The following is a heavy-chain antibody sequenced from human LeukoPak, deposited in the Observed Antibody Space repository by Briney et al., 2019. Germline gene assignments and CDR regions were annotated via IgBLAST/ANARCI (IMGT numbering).Heavy chain of an antibody. D-gene: IGHD5-24*01. CDR2: ISGSGSGGST. CDR1: GFTFSSSA. J-gene: IGHJ4*02. CDR3: AKSGYNRFDY. Sequence: GGSLRLSCAASGFTFSSSAMSWVRQAPGKGLEWVSSISGSGSGGSTYYADSVKGRFTISRDNSRNTLYLQMNSLRVEDTAVYYCAKSGYNRFDYWGQGTLVTVSS. V-gene: IGHV3-23*01.